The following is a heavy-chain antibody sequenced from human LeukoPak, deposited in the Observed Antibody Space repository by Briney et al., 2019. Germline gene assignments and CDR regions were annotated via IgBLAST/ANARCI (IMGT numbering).Heavy chain of an antibody. J-gene: IGHJ4*02. CDR3: ARVKSGYLAFDY. D-gene: IGHD3-3*01. Sequence: GGSLRLSCVVSGFTFSSYWMSWVRQAPGKGLEWVANIKQDGSEKYYVDSVKGRFTISRDNAKNSLYLQMNSLRAEDTAVYYCARVKSGYLAFDYWGQGTLVTVSS. V-gene: IGHV3-7*01. CDR2: IKQDGSEK. CDR1: GFTFSSYW.